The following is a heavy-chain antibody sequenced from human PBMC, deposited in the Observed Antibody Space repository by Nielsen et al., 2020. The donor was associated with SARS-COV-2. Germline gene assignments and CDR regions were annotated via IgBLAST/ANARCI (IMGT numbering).Heavy chain of an antibody. D-gene: IGHD5-18*01. V-gene: IGHV4-39*01. Sequence: SETLSLTCTVSGGSISSSSYYWGWIRQPPGKGLEWIGSIYYSGSTYYNPSLKSRVTISVDTSKNQFSLKLSSVTAADTAVYYCARLERGYSYGSAYYFDYWGQGTLVTVSS. CDR1: GGSISSSSYY. CDR3: ARLERGYSYGSAYYFDY. J-gene: IGHJ4*02. CDR2: IYYSGST.